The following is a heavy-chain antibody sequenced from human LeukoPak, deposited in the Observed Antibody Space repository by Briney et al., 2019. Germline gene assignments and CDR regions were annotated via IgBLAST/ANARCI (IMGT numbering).Heavy chain of an antibody. Sequence: GESLKISCKGSGYSFTSYWIGWVRQIPGKGLEWMGIIYPGDSDTRYSPSFQGQVTISADKSISTAYLQWSSLKASDTAMYYCTRRHSSGYYYEAQLGWYFALWGRGTLVTVPS. CDR1: GYSFTSYW. D-gene: IGHD3-22*01. J-gene: IGHJ2*01. CDR3: TRRHSSGYYYEAQLGWYFAL. V-gene: IGHV5-51*01. CDR2: IYPGDSDT.